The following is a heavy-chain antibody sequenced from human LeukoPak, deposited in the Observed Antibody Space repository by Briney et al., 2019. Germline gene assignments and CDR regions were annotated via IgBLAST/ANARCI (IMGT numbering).Heavy chain of an antibody. Sequence: GGSLRLSCAASGFTVSTNYMSWVRQAPGKGLEWVSVIYSGGSTYYADSVKGRFTISRDNSKNTLYLQMNSLRAEDTAVYYCAKDVEASFDYWGQGTLFTVSS. CDR2: IYSGGST. J-gene: IGHJ4*02. V-gene: IGHV3-53*01. CDR1: GFTVSTNY. D-gene: IGHD1-26*01. CDR3: AKDVEASFDY.